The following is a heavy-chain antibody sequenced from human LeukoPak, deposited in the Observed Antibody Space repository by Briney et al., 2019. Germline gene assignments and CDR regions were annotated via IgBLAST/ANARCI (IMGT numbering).Heavy chain of an antibody. CDR3: ATKQWLAPPPDS. V-gene: IGHV3-74*01. Sequence: GGSLRLSRAASGFIFSKYWMLWVRQAPGKGLESVSRINTDGTVTTYADSVKGRFTVSRDNADNTMFLQMNSVRDEDTAVYYCATKQWLAPPPDSWGQGTPVTVSS. CDR2: INTDGTVT. D-gene: IGHD6-19*01. CDR1: GFIFSKYW. J-gene: IGHJ4*02.